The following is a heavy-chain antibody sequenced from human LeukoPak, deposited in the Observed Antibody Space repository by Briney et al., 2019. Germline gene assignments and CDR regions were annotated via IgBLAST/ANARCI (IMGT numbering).Heavy chain of an antibody. V-gene: IGHV1-46*01. CDR1: GYTFTSYY. CDR2: INPSGGST. CDR3: AIHVYYYACSDYQDC. Sequence: ASVKVSCKASGYTFTSYYMHWVRQAPGQGLEWMGIINPSGGSTSYAQKFQGRVTMTRDTSTSTVYMELSSLRSEDTAVYYCAIHVYYYACSDYQDCCGQGALLTVSS. J-gene: IGHJ4*02. D-gene: IGHD3-22*01.